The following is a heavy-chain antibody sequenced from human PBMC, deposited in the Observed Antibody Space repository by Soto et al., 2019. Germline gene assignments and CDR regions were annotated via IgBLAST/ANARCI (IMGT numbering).Heavy chain of an antibody. CDR1: GYTFTGYY. Sequence: PGESLKISCKGSGYTFTGYYMHWVRQAPGQGLEWMGWINPNSGGTNYAQKFQGWVTMTRDTSISTAYMELSRLRSDDTAVYYCARDRDGYNWSDAFDIWGQGTMVTVSS. V-gene: IGHV1-2*04. D-gene: IGHD5-12*01. CDR3: ARDRDGYNWSDAFDI. CDR2: INPNSGGT. J-gene: IGHJ3*02.